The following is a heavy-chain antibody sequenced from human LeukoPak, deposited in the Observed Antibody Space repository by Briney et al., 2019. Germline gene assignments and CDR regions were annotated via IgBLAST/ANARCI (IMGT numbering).Heavy chain of an antibody. Sequence: PGGSLRLSCAGSGFIFSGYWMHWVRQAPGKGLVWVSRIKTDGSTTYYADSVKGRFTVSRDNAKNTLYLQMNSLRTEDTAIYYCARETPTRGEYYFDYWGQGILVTVSS. D-gene: IGHD6-6*01. V-gene: IGHV3-74*01. CDR1: GFIFSGYW. J-gene: IGHJ4*02. CDR3: ARETPTRGEYYFDY. CDR2: IKTDGSTT.